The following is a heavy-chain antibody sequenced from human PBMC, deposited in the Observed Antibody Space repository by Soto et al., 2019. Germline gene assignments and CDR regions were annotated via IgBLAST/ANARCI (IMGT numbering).Heavy chain of an antibody. Sequence: EVQLVESGGGLVKPGGSLRLSCAASGFAFSNARMSWVRQAPGKGLEWVGLIKSKTFGGTTDYAAPGRGRFTISRDDSKNTLYLQMNSLKTEDTAVYDCTTERTTMIVGVHDFWGQGTLVTVSS. CDR1: GFAFSNAR. V-gene: IGHV3-15*01. D-gene: IGHD3-22*01. CDR2: IKSKTFGGTT. CDR3: TTERTTMIVGVHDF. J-gene: IGHJ4*02.